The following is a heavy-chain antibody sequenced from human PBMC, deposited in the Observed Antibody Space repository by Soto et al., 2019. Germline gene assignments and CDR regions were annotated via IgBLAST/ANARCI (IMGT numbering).Heavy chain of an antibody. CDR2: IRGKGKDYAT. Sequence: EVQLVESGGGLVQPGGSLKLSCAASGFTFSVSAIRWVRLSSGKGLEWLGRIRGKGKDYATAYAASVKGRFTVSRDDSMNTAYLEMNSLKTEDTAVYYCTRLSDTTTEGFDYWGRGTLVTVAS. D-gene: IGHD1-26*01. CDR3: TRLSDTTTEGFDY. J-gene: IGHJ4*02. CDR1: GFTFSVSA. V-gene: IGHV3-73*02.